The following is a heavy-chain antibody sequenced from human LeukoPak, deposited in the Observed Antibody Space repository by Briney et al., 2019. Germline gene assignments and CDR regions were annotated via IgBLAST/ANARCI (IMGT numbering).Heavy chain of an antibody. J-gene: IGHJ6*03. V-gene: IGHV4-59*01. D-gene: IGHD4-23*01. Sequence: SETLSLTCTVSGGSISSYYWSWIRQPPGKGLEWIGYIYYSGSTNYNPSLKSRVTISVDTSKNQFSLKLSSVTAADTAVYYCARVEGYGGNYYMDVWGKGTTVTVSS. CDR3: ARVEGYGGNYYMDV. CDR2: IYYSGST. CDR1: GGSISSYY.